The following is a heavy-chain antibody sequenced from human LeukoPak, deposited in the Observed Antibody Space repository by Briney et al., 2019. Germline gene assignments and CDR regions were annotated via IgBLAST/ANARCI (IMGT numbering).Heavy chain of an antibody. J-gene: IGHJ5*02. CDR3: ARYEGWNDWSTEYNWFDP. D-gene: IGHD1-1*01. V-gene: IGHV4-34*01. CDR1: GGSFSGYY. CDR2: INHSGST. Sequence: SETLSLTCAVYGGSFSGYYWSWIRQPPGKGLEWIGEINHSGSTNYNPSLKSRVTISVDTSKNQFSLKLSSVTAADTAVYYCARYEGWNDWSTEYNWFDPWGKGTLVTVS.